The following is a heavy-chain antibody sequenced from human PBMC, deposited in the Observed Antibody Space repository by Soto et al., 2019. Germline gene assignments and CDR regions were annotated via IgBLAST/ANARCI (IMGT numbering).Heavy chain of an antibody. J-gene: IGHJ3*02. Sequence: GGSLRLSCAVSGFICSSYDMSWVRQAPGKGLEWVSTIPVGGSTHYEDSVKGRFTIPRDTSKNTVYLQMNSLTAGDTAMYYCAKATATGGGAFEICGQGTMVTVSS. D-gene: IGHD2-8*02. V-gene: IGHV3-23*01. CDR1: GFICSSYD. CDR3: AKATATGGGAFEI. CDR2: IPVGGST.